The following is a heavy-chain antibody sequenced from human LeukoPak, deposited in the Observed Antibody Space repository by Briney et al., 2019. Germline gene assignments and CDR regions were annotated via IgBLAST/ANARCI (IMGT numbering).Heavy chain of an antibody. Sequence: ASVKVSCKASGGTFSSYAISWVRQAPGQGLEWMGGIIPIFGTANYAQKFQGRVTITTDESTSTAYMELSSLRSEDTAVYYCARVSQQYSPYDPWGQGTLVTVSS. J-gene: IGHJ5*02. CDR3: ARVSQQYSPYDP. CDR2: IIPIFGTA. V-gene: IGHV1-69*05. D-gene: IGHD6-13*01. CDR1: GGTFSSYA.